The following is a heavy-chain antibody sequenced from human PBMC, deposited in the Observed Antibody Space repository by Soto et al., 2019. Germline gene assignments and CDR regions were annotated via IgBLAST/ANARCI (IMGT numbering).Heavy chain of an antibody. CDR3: ATSKGAVVISPYFFDY. J-gene: IGHJ4*02. D-gene: IGHD2-21*01. CDR1: GFTFDSYW. V-gene: IGHV3-74*01. CDR2: VNSDGSIT. Sequence: EVRLEESGGGLVQPGGSLRLSCAASGFTFDSYWMYWVRQAPGKGLVWVSRVNSDGSITTYADPVKGRFTISRDNAKNTLSLQMNSLRVEDTAVYYCATSKGAVVISPYFFDYWGQGALVTVSS.